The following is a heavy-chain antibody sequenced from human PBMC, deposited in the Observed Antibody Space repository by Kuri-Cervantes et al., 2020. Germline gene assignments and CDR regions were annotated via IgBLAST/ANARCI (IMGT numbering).Heavy chain of an antibody. Sequence: ASVKVSCKASGYTFTGYYMHWVRQAPGQGLEWMGWINPNSGGTNYAQKFQGWVTMTRDTSISTAYMELSRLRSDDTAVYYCARARGQGSGSSWLGYWGQGTLVTVSS. V-gene: IGHV1-2*04. CDR1: GYTFTGYY. J-gene: IGHJ4*02. CDR3: ARARGQGSGSSWLGY. D-gene: IGHD3-10*01. CDR2: INPNSGGT.